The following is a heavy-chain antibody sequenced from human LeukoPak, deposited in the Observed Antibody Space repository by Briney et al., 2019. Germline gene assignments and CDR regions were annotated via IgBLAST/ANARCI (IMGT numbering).Heavy chain of an antibody. J-gene: IGHJ4*02. CDR3: ARASRMYYGSGSYSSFRY. CDR2: MNPNSGNT. Sequence: ASVKVSCKASGYTFTSYDINWVRQATGQGLEWMGWMNPNSGNTGYAQKFQGRVTMTRNTSISTAYMELSSLRSEDTAVYYCARASRMYYGSGSYSSFRYWGQGTLVTVSS. D-gene: IGHD3-10*01. V-gene: IGHV1-8*01. CDR1: GYTFTSYD.